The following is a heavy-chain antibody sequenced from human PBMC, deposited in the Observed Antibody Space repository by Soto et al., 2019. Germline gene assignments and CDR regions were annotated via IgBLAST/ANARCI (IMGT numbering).Heavy chain of an antibody. D-gene: IGHD2-15*01. CDR1: GFTFSSYA. J-gene: IGHJ4*02. CDR3: AKRRGAGGHFDY. V-gene: IGHV3-23*01. Sequence: DVQLLESGGGLVQPEGSLRLSCAASGFTFSSYAMGWVRQGPGKGLELVAVVSIGGSTHYADSVRGRFTISRDNSKSTLSLQMNSLTAEDTAVYLCAKRRGAGGHFDYWGQGDLVTVSS. CDR2: VSIGGST.